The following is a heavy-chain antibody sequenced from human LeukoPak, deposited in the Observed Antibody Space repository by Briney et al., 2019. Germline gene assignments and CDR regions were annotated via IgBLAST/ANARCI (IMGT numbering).Heavy chain of an antibody. CDR3: ASVSGNYLDFQH. CDR2: INSDSSTI. J-gene: IGHJ1*01. Sequence: PGGSLRLSFVASEFIFTSYAMRWVRQAPGRGPEWVSYINSDSSTIYYANSVKGRFTISRDNAKNSLYLQMNSLRAEDTAVYYCASVSGNYLDFQHWGQGTLVTVSS. D-gene: IGHD3-10*01. V-gene: IGHV3-48*04. CDR1: EFIFTSYA.